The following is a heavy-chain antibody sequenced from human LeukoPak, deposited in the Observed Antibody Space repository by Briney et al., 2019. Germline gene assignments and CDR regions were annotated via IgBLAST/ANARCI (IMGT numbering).Heavy chain of an antibody. CDR3: GRVRKVSETTCYFDY. J-gene: IGHJ4*02. CDR2: ISSSSSYT. V-gene: IGHV3-11*06. Sequence: GGSLRLSCAASGFTFSDYYMSWIRQAPGKGLEWVSYISSSSSYTNYADSVKGRFTISRDNAKNSLYLQMNSLRAEDTAVYYCGRVRKVSETTCYFDYWGQGTLVTVSS. D-gene: IGHD4-11*01. CDR1: GFTFSDYY.